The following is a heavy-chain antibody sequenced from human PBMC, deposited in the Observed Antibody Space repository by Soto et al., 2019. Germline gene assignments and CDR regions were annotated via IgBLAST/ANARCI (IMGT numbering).Heavy chain of an antibody. CDR3: AKDDNIAAAGTGFAFDI. CDR1: GFTFSSYG. J-gene: IGHJ3*02. D-gene: IGHD6-13*01. CDR2: ISYDGSNK. V-gene: IGHV3-30*18. Sequence: QVQLVESGGGVVQPGRSLRLSCAASGFTFSSYGMHWVRQAPGKGLEWVAVISYDGSNKYYADSVKGRFTISRDNSKNTLYLQRNSLRAEDTAVYYCAKDDNIAAAGTGFAFDIWGQGTMVTVSS.